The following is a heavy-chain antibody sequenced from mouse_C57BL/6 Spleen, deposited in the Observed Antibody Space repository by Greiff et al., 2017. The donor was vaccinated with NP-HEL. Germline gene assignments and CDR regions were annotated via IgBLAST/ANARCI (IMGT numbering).Heavy chain of an antibody. CDR1: GYTFTSYW. CDR2: IYPSDSET. Sequence: QVQLQQPGAELVRPGSSVKLSCKASGYTFTSYWMDWVKQRPGQGLEWIGNIYPSDSETHYNQKFKDKATLTVDKSSSTAYMQLSSLTSEDSAVYYCARRSYDGSSPAGCAYWGQGTLVTVSA. J-gene: IGHJ3*01. CDR3: ARRSYDGSSPAGCAY. V-gene: IGHV1-61*01. D-gene: IGHD1-1*01.